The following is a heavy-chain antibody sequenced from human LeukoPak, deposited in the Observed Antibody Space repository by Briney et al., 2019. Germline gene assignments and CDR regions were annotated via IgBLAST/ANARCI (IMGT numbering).Heavy chain of an antibody. CDR2: IHYSGST. D-gene: IGHD5-12*01. Sequence: SETLSLTCTVSGGSISSYYWSWIRQPPGKGLEWIGYIHYSGSTNYNPSLKSRVTISVDTSKNQFSLKLSSVTAADTAVYYCARDGHSGYVSNWFDPWGQGTLVTVSS. CDR1: GGSISSYY. CDR3: ARDGHSGYVSNWFDP. J-gene: IGHJ5*02. V-gene: IGHV4-59*12.